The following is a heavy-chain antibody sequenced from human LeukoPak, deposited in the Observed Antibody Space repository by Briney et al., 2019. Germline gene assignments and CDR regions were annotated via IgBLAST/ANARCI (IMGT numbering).Heavy chain of an antibody. V-gene: IGHV4-34*01. CDR1: GGSFSGYY. CDR2: INHSGST. Sequence: SETLSLTCAVYGGSFSGYYWSWIRQPPGKGLEWIGEINHSGSTNYNPSLKSRVTISVDTSKNQFSLKLSSVTAAGTAVYYCARHKRGSYYFEGRWSPTPRGSYFDYWGQGTLVTVSS. J-gene: IGHJ4*02. D-gene: IGHD1-26*01. CDR3: ARHKRGSYYFEGRWSPTPRGSYFDY.